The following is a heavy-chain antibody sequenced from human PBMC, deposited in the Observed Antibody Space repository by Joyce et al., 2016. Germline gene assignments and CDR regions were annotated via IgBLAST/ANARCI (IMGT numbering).Heavy chain of an antibody. D-gene: IGHD6-13*01. J-gene: IGHJ5*02. V-gene: IGHV3-23*01. Sequence: EVQLLESGGGLVQPGGSLRLSCAASGFTFVGYAMSWVRQATGKGLGGFSASVAGSRGTHYGDSVRGRFTIARDDSDNSLYVHMSGLRSDDTAVYYCVRPRVAVAGTRWFDPWGQGTLVTVSS. CDR2: SVAGSRGT. CDR1: GFTFVGYA. CDR3: VRPRVAVAGTRWFDP.